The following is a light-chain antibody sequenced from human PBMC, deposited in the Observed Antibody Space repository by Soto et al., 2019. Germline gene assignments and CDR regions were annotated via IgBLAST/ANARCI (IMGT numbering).Light chain of an antibody. CDR3: QQYSSSPPEFT. Sequence: EIVLTQSPVTLSVSPGERVTLSCRASQSVSSSYLAWYQQRPGQAPRLLIFGASYRATGLPDRFSGSGSGTDFTLTISRLEPEDFAVYYCQQYSSSPPEFTFGPGTKVDSK. J-gene: IGKJ3*01. V-gene: IGKV3-20*01. CDR1: QSVSSSY. CDR2: GAS.